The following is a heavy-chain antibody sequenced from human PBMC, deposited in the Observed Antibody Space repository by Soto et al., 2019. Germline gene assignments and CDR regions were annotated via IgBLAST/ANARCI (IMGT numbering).Heavy chain of an antibody. D-gene: IGHD1-20*01. Sequence: ASVKVSFKASGYTFTSYDVNWVRQATGQGLEWMGWMNPNSGSTGYAQKFQGRVTMTRNTSISTAYMELSSLRSEDTAVYYCARGPITGTIYYYYYYMDVWGKGTTVTVSS. J-gene: IGHJ6*03. CDR3: ARGPITGTIYYYYYYMDV. V-gene: IGHV1-8*01. CDR2: MNPNSGST. CDR1: GYTFTSYD.